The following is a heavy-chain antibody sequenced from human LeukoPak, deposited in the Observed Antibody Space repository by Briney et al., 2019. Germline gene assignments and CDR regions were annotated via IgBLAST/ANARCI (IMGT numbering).Heavy chain of an antibody. D-gene: IGHD6-13*01. Sequence: PGGSLRLSCAASGFTFSSYWMSWVRQAPGKGLEWVANIQQDGSEKYYVDSVKGRFTISRDNAKNSLYLQMNSLRVEDTALYYCVRDIAPIGAVWFDPWGQGTLVTVSS. V-gene: IGHV3-7*01. CDR3: VRDIAPIGAVWFDP. CDR2: IQQDGSEK. CDR1: GFTFSSYW. J-gene: IGHJ5*02.